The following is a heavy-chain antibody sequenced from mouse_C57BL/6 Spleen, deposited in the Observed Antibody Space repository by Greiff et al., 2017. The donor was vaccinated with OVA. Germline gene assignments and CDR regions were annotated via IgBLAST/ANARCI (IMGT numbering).Heavy chain of an antibody. V-gene: IGHV1-82*01. CDR2: IYPGDGDT. Sequence: LQESGPELVKPGASVKISCKASGYAFSSSWMNWVKQRPGKGLEWIGRIYPGDGDTNYNGKFKGKATLTADKSSSTAYMQLSSLTSEDSAVYFCARGTLGNWGQGTTLTVSS. D-gene: IGHD1-1*02. CDR1: GYAFSSSW. J-gene: IGHJ2*01. CDR3: ARGTLGN.